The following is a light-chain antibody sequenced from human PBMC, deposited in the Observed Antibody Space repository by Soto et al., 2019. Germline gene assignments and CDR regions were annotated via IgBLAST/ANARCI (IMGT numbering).Light chain of an antibody. Sequence: DIQMTQSPSSLSASVGDRVTITCQAIQDISNYLNWYQQKLGKAPKLLIYDASNLETGVPSRFSGSGSGTDFTFTISSLQPEDIATYYCQQYSHLITFGQGTRLEIK. J-gene: IGKJ5*01. V-gene: IGKV1-33*01. CDR2: DAS. CDR3: QQYSHLIT. CDR1: QDISNY.